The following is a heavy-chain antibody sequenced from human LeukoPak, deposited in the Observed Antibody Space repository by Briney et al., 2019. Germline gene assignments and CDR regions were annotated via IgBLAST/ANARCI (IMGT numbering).Heavy chain of an antibody. Sequence: GGSLRLSCAASGFTFSSYSMNWVCQAPGKGLEWISYIGISSGNTKYADSVKGRFTISGDNARNSLYLQMNSLRVEDSAVYYCARDHNYAFDNWGQGTLVTVSS. CDR3: ARDHNYAFDN. CDR1: GFTFSSYS. CDR2: IGISSGNT. V-gene: IGHV3-48*04. D-gene: IGHD1-1*01. J-gene: IGHJ4*02.